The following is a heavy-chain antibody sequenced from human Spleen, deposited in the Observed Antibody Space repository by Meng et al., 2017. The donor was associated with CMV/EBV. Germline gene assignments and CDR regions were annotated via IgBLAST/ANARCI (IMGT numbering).Heavy chain of an antibody. V-gene: IGHV3-21*04. CDR1: GFTFSRYT. D-gene: IGHD6-13*01. CDR2: ISGSSSFI. CDR3: AKDFGQQLELDY. Sequence: GESLKISCAASGFTFSRYTMNWVRQAPGKGLEWVSSISGSSSFIYYADSVMGRFTISRDNSKNTLYLQMNSLRAEDTAVYYCAKDFGQQLELDYWGQGTLVTVSS. J-gene: IGHJ4*02.